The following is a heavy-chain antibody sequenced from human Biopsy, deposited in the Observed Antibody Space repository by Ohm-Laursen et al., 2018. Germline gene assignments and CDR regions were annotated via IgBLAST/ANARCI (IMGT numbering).Heavy chain of an antibody. Sequence: GSPRLSCAASGFTFSDYAMSWVRQAPGKGLEWVAGIYGGGFGTYYADSVKGRFSISRDNSENTLYLHMNSLRAEDTAVYFCAKFEGDPTPSYYFDYWGQGTLVTVSS. V-gene: IGHV3-23*01. CDR2: IYGGGFGT. D-gene: IGHD3-10*01. J-gene: IGHJ4*02. CDR3: AKFEGDPTPSYYFDY. CDR1: GFTFSDYA.